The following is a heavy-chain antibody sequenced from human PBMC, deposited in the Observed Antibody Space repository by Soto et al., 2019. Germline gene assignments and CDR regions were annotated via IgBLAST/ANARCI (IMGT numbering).Heavy chain of an antibody. CDR3: AKGRGGSGSLTPRVDF. J-gene: IGHJ4*02. D-gene: IGHD3-10*01. CDR2: ISGGGDTT. Sequence: EVQLLESGGGLVQPGGSLRLSCAASGFTFNNYAMTWVRQAPGKGLEWVSAISGGGDTTSYADSVKGRCTVSRDGSKNTLYLQMSSLRAEDTALYYCAKGRGGSGSLTPRVDFWGQGTLFTVSS. CDR1: GFTFNNYA. V-gene: IGHV3-23*01.